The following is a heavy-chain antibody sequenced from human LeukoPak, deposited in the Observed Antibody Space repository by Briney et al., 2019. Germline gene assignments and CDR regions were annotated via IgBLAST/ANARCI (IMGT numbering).Heavy chain of an antibody. D-gene: IGHD5-24*01. CDR3: ARAGAVGDAYNFDY. CDR2: VYHSGST. V-gene: IGHV4-38-2*02. CDR1: GYSISSGYY. J-gene: IGHJ4*02. Sequence: NPSETLSLTCTVSGYSISSGYYWGWIRQPPGKGLEWIGSVYHSGSTYYSSSLKSRVTISVDTSKNQFSLKLNSVTAADTAVYYCARAGAVGDAYNFDYWGQGTLVTVSS.